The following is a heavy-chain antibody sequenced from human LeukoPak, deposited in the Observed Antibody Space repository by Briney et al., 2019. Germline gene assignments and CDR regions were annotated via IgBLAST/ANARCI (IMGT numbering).Heavy chain of an antibody. CDR1: GFTLSSYA. V-gene: IGHV3-30*04. CDR3: TKEGLPSGTSWSAWFDP. D-gene: IGHD3-10*01. CDR2: IAEDGKTT. J-gene: IGHJ5*02. Sequence: GGSLRLSCAASGFTLSSYAMHWVRQAPGKGLEWVAVIAEDGKTTYYADSVKGRFTISRDNSKNTLYLQMNSLRPEDTAVYYCTKEGLPSGTSWSAWFDPWGQGTLVTVSS.